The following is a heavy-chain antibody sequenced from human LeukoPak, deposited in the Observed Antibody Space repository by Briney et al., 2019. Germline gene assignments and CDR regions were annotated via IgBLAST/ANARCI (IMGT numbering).Heavy chain of an antibody. CDR2: ISSSGSTI. Sequence: GGSLRLSCAASGFIFSSYEMNWVRQAPGKGLEWVSYISSSGSTIYYADSVKGRFTISRDNAKNSLFLQMNSLRAEDTAVYYCARDGRYSYGQGRWAFDIWGQGTMVTVSS. V-gene: IGHV3-48*03. CDR3: ARDGRYSYGQGRWAFDI. D-gene: IGHD5-18*01. CDR1: GFIFSSYE. J-gene: IGHJ3*02.